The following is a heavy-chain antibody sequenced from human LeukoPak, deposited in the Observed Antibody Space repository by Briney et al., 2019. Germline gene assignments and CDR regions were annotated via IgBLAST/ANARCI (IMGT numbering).Heavy chain of an antibody. CDR2: INHSGGT. CDR1: GGSFSGYY. V-gene: IGHV4-34*01. CDR3: ARRSDY. Sequence: SETLSLTCAVYGGSFSGYYWSWIRQPPGKGLEWIGEINHSGGTNYNPSLKSRVTISVDTSKNQFSLKLSSVTAADTAVYYCARRSDYWGQGTLVTVSS. J-gene: IGHJ4*02.